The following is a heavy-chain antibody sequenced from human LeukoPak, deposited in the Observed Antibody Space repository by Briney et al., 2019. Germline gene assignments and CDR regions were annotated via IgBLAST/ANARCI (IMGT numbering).Heavy chain of an antibody. CDR1: GFTFSSYG. D-gene: IGHD5-18*01. CDR3: AKVRVGYSYGSEAGFFDY. Sequence: GESLRLSCAASGFTFSSYGMHWVRQAPGKGLEWVAVISYDGSNKYYADSVKGRFTISRDNSKNTLYLQMNSLRAEDTAVYYCAKVRVGYSYGSEAGFFDYWGQGTLVTVSS. V-gene: IGHV3-30*18. J-gene: IGHJ4*02. CDR2: ISYDGSNK.